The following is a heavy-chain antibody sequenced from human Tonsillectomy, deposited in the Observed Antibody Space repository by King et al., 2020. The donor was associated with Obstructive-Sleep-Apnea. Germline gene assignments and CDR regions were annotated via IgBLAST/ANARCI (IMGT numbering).Heavy chain of an antibody. D-gene: IGHD3-10*01. CDR2: IRSKAYGGTP. Sequence: VQLVESGGGLVQPGRSLRLSCTASGFTFGDYAMSWFRQAPGKGLEWVGFIRSKAYGGTPEYAASVKGRFTISRDDSKSIAYLQMNSLKTEDTAVYYCTRDENSYYGSVDYWGQGTLVTVSS. J-gene: IGHJ4*02. V-gene: IGHV3-49*03. CDR3: TRDENSYYGSVDY. CDR1: GFTFGDYA.